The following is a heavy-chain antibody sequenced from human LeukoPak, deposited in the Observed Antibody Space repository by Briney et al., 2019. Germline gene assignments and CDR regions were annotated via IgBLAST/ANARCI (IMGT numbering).Heavy chain of an antibody. V-gene: IGHV4-59*01. J-gene: IGHJ4*02. CDR3: ARDTSVGSGMQY. CDR1: GGPLSTYT. D-gene: IGHD3-10*01. CDR2: IYHGGTT. Sequence: PSETLSLTCSVSGGPLSTYTWSWVRQSPGKGLEWICYIYHGGTTNYSPSLKSRATISAHTARNQFSLRLRSVTAADTAIYYCARDTSVGSGMQYWGQGTLVSVSS.